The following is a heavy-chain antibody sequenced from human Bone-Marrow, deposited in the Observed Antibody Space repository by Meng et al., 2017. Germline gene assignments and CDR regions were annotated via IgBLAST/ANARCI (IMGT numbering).Heavy chain of an antibody. D-gene: IGHD3-10*01. CDR1: GFTFSSYG. Sequence: ESLKISCAASGFTFSSYGMHWVRQAPGQGLEWMGRINPNSGGTNYAQKFQGRVTMTRDTSISTAYMELSRLRSDDTAVYYCARVPLTYYYGSGSEDYWGQGTLVTVSS. V-gene: IGHV1-2*06. J-gene: IGHJ4*02. CDR3: ARVPLTYYYGSGSEDY. CDR2: INPNSGGT.